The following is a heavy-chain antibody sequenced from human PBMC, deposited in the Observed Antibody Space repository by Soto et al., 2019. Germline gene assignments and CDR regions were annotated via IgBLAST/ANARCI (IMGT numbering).Heavy chain of an antibody. CDR1: GGSFSGYY. Sequence: PSETLSLTCAVYGGSFSGYYWSWIRQPPGKGLEWIGEINHSGSTNYNPSLKSRVTISVDTSKNQFSLKLSSVTAADTAVYYCARRARNYYYYYYMDVWGKGTTVTVSS. J-gene: IGHJ6*03. CDR3: ARRARNYYYYYYMDV. CDR2: INHSGST. D-gene: IGHD1-1*01. V-gene: IGHV4-34*01.